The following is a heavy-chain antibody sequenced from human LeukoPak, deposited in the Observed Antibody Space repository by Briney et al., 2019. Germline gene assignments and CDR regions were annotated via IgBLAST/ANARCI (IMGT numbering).Heavy chain of an antibody. CDR2: ISASGGST. CDR1: GFTFDDYA. Sequence: GGSLRLSCAASGFTFDDYAMHWVRQAPGKGLEWVSGISASGGSTYYTDSVKGRFTISRDNSKNTLYLQMNSLRAEDTAVYFCVKEIGRTDTAMLDWGQGTLVTVSS. V-gene: IGHV3-23*01. D-gene: IGHD5-18*01. J-gene: IGHJ4*02. CDR3: VKEIGRTDTAMLD.